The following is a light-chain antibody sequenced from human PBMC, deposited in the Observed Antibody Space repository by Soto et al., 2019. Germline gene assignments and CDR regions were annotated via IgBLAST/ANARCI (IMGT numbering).Light chain of an antibody. Sequence: DFRMTRSPSTLSASVGDRVTITCRASQNIRSRLAWFQQKPGKAPKLLIYDASSLESGVPQRFSGSGSGTDFTLTISSLPTDDFSTYYCQQYHSYSTLGQGTNVDIK. J-gene: IGKJ1*01. V-gene: IGKV1-5*01. CDR3: QQYHSYST. CDR2: DAS. CDR1: QNIRSR.